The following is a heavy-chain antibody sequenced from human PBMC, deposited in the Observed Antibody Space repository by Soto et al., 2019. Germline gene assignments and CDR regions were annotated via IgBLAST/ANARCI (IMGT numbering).Heavy chain of an antibody. CDR1: GYTFTNYG. J-gene: IGHJ6*03. Sequence: ASVKVSCKASGYTFTNYGITWVRQAPGQGLEWMGWISAYNGDTHYTQRLQGRVTMTTDTSTSTAYMELRGLRSDDTAVYYCARVLQLVGYFYYYMDFWGKGTTVTVSS. D-gene: IGHD6-6*01. CDR3: ARVLQLVGYFYYYMDF. CDR2: ISAYNGDT. V-gene: IGHV1-18*01.